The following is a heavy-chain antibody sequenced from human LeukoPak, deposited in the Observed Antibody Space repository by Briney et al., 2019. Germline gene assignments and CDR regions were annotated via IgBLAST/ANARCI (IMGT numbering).Heavy chain of an antibody. D-gene: IGHD6-19*01. CDR2: LYSGGAT. CDR1: GFTVSSNY. Sequence: GGSLTLSCAASGFTVSSNYMSWVRHPAGKGLEWVSDLYSGGATFYADSVKGRFTISRDTSKNTLYLQMNDLSADDTAVYYCTKLKGWYGEGFFDYWGQGTLVTVSS. V-gene: IGHV3-53*01. CDR3: TKLKGWYGEGFFDY. J-gene: IGHJ4*02.